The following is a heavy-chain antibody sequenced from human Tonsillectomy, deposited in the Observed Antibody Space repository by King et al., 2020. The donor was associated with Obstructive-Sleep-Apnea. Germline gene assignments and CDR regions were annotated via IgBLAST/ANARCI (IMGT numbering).Heavy chain of an antibody. J-gene: IGHJ4*02. V-gene: IGHV4-59*08. Sequence: QLQESGPGLVKPSETLSLTCTVSGGSISNYYWSWIRQPPGKGLEWIGYMYYSGNTNFNPSLKSRVTISADPSKIQFSLRRTSVTAADSAVYYCARHRGVEDYGGYGDYFDYWGQGTLVTVSS. CDR3: ARHRGVEDYGGYGDYFDY. CDR2: MYYSGNT. D-gene: IGHD5-12*01. CDR1: GGSISNYY.